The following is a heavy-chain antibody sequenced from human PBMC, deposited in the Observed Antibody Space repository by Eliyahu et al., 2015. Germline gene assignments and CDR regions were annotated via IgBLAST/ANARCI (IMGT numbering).Heavy chain of an antibody. V-gene: IGHV3-7*01. D-gene: IGHD5-18*01. CDR2: IKQDGSEK. Sequence: EVQLVESGGGLVQPGGSLRLSCAASGFTFXSYWMSWVRQAPGKGLEWVANIKQDGSEKYYVDSVKGRFTISRDNAKNSLYLQMNSLRAEDTAVYYCAREAGYSYGYRTQYYFDYWGQGTLVTVSS. CDR1: GFTFXSYW. J-gene: IGHJ4*02. CDR3: AREAGYSYGYRTQYYFDY.